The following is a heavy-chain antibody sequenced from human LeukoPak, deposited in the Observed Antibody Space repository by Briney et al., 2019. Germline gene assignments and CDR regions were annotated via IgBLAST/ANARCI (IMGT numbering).Heavy chain of an antibody. J-gene: IGHJ4*02. D-gene: IGHD3-10*01. CDR2: ISSSSSYI. CDR3: ARDFGSGREHDY. CDR1: GFTFSSYS. Sequence: SGGSLRLSCAASGFTFSSYSMNWVRQAPGKGLEWVSSISSSSSYIYYADSVKGRFTISRDNAKNSLYLQMNSLRAKDTAVYYCARDFGSGREHDYWGQGTLVTVSS. V-gene: IGHV3-21*01.